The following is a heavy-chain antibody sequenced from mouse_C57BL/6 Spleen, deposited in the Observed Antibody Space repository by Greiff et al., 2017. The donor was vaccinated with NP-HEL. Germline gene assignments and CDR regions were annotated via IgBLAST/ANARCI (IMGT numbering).Heavy chain of an antibody. CDR2: SRNKANDYTT. J-gene: IGHJ4*01. CDR3: ARDARLGDGYYVRGAMDY. Sequence: DVKLVESGGGLVQSGRSLRLSCATSGFTFSDFYMEWVRQAPGKGLEWIAASRNKANDYTTEYSASVKGRFIVSRDTSQSILYLQMNALRAEDTAIYYCARDARLGDGYYVRGAMDYWGQGTSVTVSS. D-gene: IGHD2-3*01. V-gene: IGHV7-1*01. CDR1: GFTFSDFY.